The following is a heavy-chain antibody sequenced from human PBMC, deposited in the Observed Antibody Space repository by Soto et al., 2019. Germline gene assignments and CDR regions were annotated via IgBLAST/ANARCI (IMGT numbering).Heavy chain of an antibody. CDR1: GFTFSSYA. CDR3: ARSTVLRDFWSGEDY. Sequence: QVQLVESGGGVVQPGRSLRLSCAASGFTFSSYAMHWVRQAPGKGLEWVAVISYDGSNKYYADSVKGRFTISRDNSKNTLYLQMNSLRAEDTAVYYCARSTVLRDFWSGEDYWGQGTLVTVSS. J-gene: IGHJ4*02. D-gene: IGHD3-3*01. V-gene: IGHV3-30-3*01. CDR2: ISYDGSNK.